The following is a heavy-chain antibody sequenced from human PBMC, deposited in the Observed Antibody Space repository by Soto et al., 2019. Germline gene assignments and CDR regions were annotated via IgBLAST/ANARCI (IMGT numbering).Heavy chain of an antibody. Sequence: QVQLVESGGGVVQPGRSLRLSCAASGFTFSTYGMHWVRQAPGKGLEWVAVISYDGSNKLYGDSVKGRFTISRDNSKSTLELQMNSLRPEDTAVYYCAKDQEPSHAYGDNSGLFWGQGTLVTVSS. J-gene: IGHJ4*02. CDR1: GFTFSTYG. V-gene: IGHV3-30*18. D-gene: IGHD4-17*01. CDR2: ISYDGSNK. CDR3: AKDQEPSHAYGDNSGLF.